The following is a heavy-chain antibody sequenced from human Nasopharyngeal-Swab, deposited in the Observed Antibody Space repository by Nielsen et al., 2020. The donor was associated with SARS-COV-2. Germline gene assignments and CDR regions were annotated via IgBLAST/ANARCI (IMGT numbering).Heavy chain of an antibody. J-gene: IGHJ3*02. CDR3: ATVKTYYYDSSGDRGDAFDI. CDR1: GGTFSSDA. CDR2: IIPIFGTA. D-gene: IGHD3-22*01. V-gene: IGHV1-69*06. Sequence: SVKVPCKASGGTFSSDAISWARQAPGQGLEWTGGIIPIFGTANYAQKFQGRVTITADKSTSTAYMELSSLRSEDTAVYYCATVKTYYYDSSGDRGDAFDIWGQGTMVTVSS.